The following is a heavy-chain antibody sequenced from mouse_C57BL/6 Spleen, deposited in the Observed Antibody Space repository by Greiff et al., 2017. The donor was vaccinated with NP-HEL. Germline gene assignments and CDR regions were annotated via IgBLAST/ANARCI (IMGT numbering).Heavy chain of an antibody. CDR1: GYTFTSYW. J-gene: IGHJ3*01. CDR3: ARSRGSETWFAY. V-gene: IGHV1-59*01. Sequence: QVQLKQPGAELVRPGTSVKLSCKASGYTFTSYWMHWVKQRPGQGLEWIGVIDPSDSYTNYNQKFKGKATLTVDTSSSTAYMQLSSLTSEDSAVYYCARSRGSETWFAYWGQGTLVTVSA. CDR2: IDPSDSYT.